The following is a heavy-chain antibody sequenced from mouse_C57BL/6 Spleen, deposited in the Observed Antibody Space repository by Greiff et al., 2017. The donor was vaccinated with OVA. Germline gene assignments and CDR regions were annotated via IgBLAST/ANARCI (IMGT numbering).Heavy chain of an antibody. Sequence: EVHLVESGEGLVKPGGSLKLSCAASGFTFSSYAMSWVRQTPEKRLEWVAYISSGGDYIYYADTVKGRFTISRDNARNTLYLQMSSLKSEDTAMYYCTRDPTGKFAYWGQGTLVTVSA. D-gene: IGHD4-1*01. CDR1: GFTFSSYA. CDR2: ISSGGDYI. CDR3: TRDPTGKFAY. J-gene: IGHJ3*01. V-gene: IGHV5-9-1*02.